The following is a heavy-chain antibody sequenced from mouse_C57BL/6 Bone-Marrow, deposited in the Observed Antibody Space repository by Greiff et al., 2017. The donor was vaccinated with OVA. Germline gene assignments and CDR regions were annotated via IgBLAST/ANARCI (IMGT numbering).Heavy chain of an antibody. J-gene: IGHJ2*01. Sequence: VKLQQPGAELVKPGASVKLSCKASGYTFTSYWMHWVKQRPGQGLEWIGMIHPNSGSTNYNEKFKSKATLTVDKSSSTAYMQLSSLTSEDSAVYYCASRTAQATRDYWGQGTTLTVSS. D-gene: IGHD3-2*02. CDR2: IHPNSGST. V-gene: IGHV1-64*01. CDR3: ASRTAQATRDY. CDR1: GYTFTSYW.